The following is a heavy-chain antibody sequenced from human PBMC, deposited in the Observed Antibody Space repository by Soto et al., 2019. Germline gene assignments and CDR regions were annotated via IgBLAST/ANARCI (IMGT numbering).Heavy chain of an antibody. V-gene: IGHV4-34*01. CDR3: ARDKITGLFDY. Sequence: PSETLSLTCTFSGGSISGYYWTWIRQPPGTGLEWIGEINHSGSTNYNPSLKSRVTISVGTSKNQFSLKLTSVTAADTAVYYCARDKITGLFDYWGQGTLVTVSS. J-gene: IGHJ4*02. CDR1: GGSISGYY. D-gene: IGHD2-8*02. CDR2: INHSGST.